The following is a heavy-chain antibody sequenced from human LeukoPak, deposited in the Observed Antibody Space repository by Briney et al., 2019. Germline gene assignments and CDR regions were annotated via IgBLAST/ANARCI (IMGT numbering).Heavy chain of an antibody. Sequence: ETLSLTCTVSGGSISSYYWSWIRQPPGKGLEWIGYIYYSGSTNYNPSLKSRVTISVDTSKNQFSLKLSSVTAADTAVYYCARGVVVVAATGGWFDPWGQGTLVTVSS. J-gene: IGHJ5*02. V-gene: IGHV4-59*01. D-gene: IGHD2-15*01. CDR2: IYYSGST. CDR1: GGSISSYY. CDR3: ARGVVVVAATGGWFDP.